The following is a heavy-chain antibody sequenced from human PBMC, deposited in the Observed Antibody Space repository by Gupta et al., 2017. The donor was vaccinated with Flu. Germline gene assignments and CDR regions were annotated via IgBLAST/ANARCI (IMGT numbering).Heavy chain of an antibody. D-gene: IGHD2-2*01. CDR2: IKPAFGGP. CDR1: GYAFTRDH. J-gene: IGHJ4*02. V-gene: IGHV1-2*06. Sequence: QEQLVQSGAEVKKPGTSVKVSCKASGYAFTRDHIHWVRQAPGQGLEWMGRIKPAFGGPNYSQKFQGRVTVTSDTAISTVYMELSSLTSDDTAIYYCARQGTPGDLDKWGQGTLVTVSS. CDR3: ARQGTPGDLDK.